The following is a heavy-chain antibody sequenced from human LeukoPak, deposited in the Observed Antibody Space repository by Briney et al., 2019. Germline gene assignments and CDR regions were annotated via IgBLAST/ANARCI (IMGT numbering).Heavy chain of an antibody. Sequence: PGGSLRLSCAASGFTFSSYEMNWVRQAPGKGLEWVALMRYEERDKYYADSVKGRFTISRDNSKKTLYLQMNSLRAEDTAVYFCARSRRWLDLPYYYAYMDVWGKGTTVTISS. D-gene: IGHD6-19*01. V-gene: IGHV3-30*02. J-gene: IGHJ6*03. CDR2: MRYEERDK. CDR1: GFTFSSYE. CDR3: ARSRRWLDLPYYYAYMDV.